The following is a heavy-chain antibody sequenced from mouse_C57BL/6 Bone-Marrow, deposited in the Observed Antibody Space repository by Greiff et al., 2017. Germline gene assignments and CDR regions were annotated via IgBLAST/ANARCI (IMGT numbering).Heavy chain of an antibody. Sequence: LQESGAELARPGASVKLSCKASGYTFTSYGISWVKQRTGQGLEWIGEIYPRSGNTYYKEKFKGKATLTADKSSSTAYMELRSLTSEDSAVYFCARLRVYYYGSSFAWFAYWGQGTLVTVSA. CDR2: IYPRSGNT. J-gene: IGHJ3*01. V-gene: IGHV1-81*01. CDR1: GYTFTSYG. D-gene: IGHD1-1*01. CDR3: ARLRVYYYGSSFAWFAY.